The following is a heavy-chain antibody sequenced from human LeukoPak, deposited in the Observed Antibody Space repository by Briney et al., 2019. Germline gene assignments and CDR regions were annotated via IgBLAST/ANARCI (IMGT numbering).Heavy chain of an antibody. CDR2: IKSKTDGGTT. V-gene: IGHV3-15*01. CDR1: GFTFSNAW. Sequence: GGALRLSCAASGFTFSNAWMSWVRQAPGKGRQWVGRIKSKTDGGTTDYAAPVKGRFTISRDDSKNTLYLQMNSLKTEDTAVYYCTTVSGKLAPDYWGQGTLVTVSS. J-gene: IGHJ4*02. D-gene: IGHD3-10*01. CDR3: TTVSGKLAPDY.